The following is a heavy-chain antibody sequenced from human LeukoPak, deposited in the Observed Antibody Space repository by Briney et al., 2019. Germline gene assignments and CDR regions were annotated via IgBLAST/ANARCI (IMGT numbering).Heavy chain of an antibody. CDR3: ARVGSWIQLWCRRAFDI. V-gene: IGHV4-34*01. Sequence: SETLSLTCAVYGGSFSGYYWSWIRQPPGKGLEWIGEINNSGSTNYNPSLKSRVTISVDTSKNQFSLKLSSVPAADTAVYYCARVGSWIQLWCRRAFDIWGQGTMATVSS. CDR2: INNSGST. CDR1: GGSFSGYY. J-gene: IGHJ3*02. D-gene: IGHD5-18*01.